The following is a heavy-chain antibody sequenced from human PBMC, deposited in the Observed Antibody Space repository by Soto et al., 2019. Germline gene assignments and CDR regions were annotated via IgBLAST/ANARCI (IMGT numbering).Heavy chain of an antibody. CDR3: ARDLSGDYGALDT. V-gene: IGHV3-33*01. D-gene: IGHD4-17*01. Sequence: PRGSLRLSCAPSGFTFSSYGMHWARQAPGKGLEWVAVIWYDGSNKVYADSVKGRFTISRDNSKNTLYLQMNSLRAEDTAVYYCARDLSGDYGALDTWGQGTMVTVSS. J-gene: IGHJ3*02. CDR2: IWYDGSNK. CDR1: GFTFSSYG.